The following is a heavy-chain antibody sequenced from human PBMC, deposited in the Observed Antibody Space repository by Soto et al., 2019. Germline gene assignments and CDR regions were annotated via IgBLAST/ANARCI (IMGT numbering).Heavy chain of an antibody. Sequence: GESLKISCKGSGYNFTNYWIGWVRQMPGKGLEWMGIIYPGDSDTRYSPSFQGQVTISADKSISTAFLQWSSLKASDTAMYYCARPIGFCSGGTFHRDDFWGQGTLVTVSS. CDR2: IYPGDSDT. CDR1: GYNFTNYW. CDR3: ARPIGFCSGGTFHRDDF. V-gene: IGHV5-51*01. D-gene: IGHD2-15*01. J-gene: IGHJ4*02.